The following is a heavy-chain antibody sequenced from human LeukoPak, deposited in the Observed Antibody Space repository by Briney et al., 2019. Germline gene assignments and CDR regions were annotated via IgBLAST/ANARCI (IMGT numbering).Heavy chain of an antibody. Sequence: NTSETLSLTCTVSGGSISSRSYFWGWIRQSPGKGLEWIGNIYYSGSTHYNPSLKSRVTISVDTSKNQFSLKLTSVTAADTALYYCARRYYGSGNPFDPWGQGTLVTVSS. J-gene: IGHJ5*02. D-gene: IGHD3-10*01. CDR3: ARRYYGSGNPFDP. CDR2: IYYSGST. CDR1: GGSISSRSYF. V-gene: IGHV4-39*01.